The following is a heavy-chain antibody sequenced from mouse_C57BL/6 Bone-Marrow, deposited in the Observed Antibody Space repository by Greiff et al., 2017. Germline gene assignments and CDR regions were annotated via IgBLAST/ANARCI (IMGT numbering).Heavy chain of an antibody. J-gene: IGHJ4*01. D-gene: IGHD1-1*01. V-gene: IGHV1-18*01. Sequence: VQLQQSGPELVKPGASVKIPCKASGYTFTDYNMDWVKQSHGKSLEWIGDITPNNGGTIYNQKFKGKATLTVDKSSSTAYMELRSLTSEDTAVYYCARSGGYYGYAMDYWGQGTSVTVSS. CDR3: ARSGGYYGYAMDY. CDR2: ITPNNGGT. CDR1: GYTFTDYN.